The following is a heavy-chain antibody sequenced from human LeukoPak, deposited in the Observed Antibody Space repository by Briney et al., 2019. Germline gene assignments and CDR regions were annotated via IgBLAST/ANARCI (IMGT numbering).Heavy chain of an antibody. J-gene: IGHJ4*02. CDR2: IKQDGSEE. V-gene: IGHV3-7*03. CDR1: GFTFSGYW. CDR3: ATDSRIVGATGSSDY. Sequence: GGSLRLSCAASGFTFSGYWMSWVRQAPGKGLEWVANIKQDGSEENYVDSVKGRFTISRDNAKNSLYLQMNSLRAEDTAMYYCATDSRIVGATGSSDYWGQGTLVTVSS. D-gene: IGHD1-26*01.